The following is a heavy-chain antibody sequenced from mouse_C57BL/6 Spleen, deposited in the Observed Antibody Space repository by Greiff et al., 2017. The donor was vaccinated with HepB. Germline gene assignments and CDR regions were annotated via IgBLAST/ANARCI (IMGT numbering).Heavy chain of an antibody. V-gene: IGHV1-53*01. J-gene: IGHJ3*01. CDR2: INPSNGGT. D-gene: IGHD2-4*01. Sequence: QVQLQQSGIELVKPGASVKLSCKASGYTFTSYWMHWVKQRPGQGLEWIGNINPSNGGTNYNEKFKSKATLTVDKSSSTAYMQLSSLTSEDSAVYYCARIYYDYDWFAYWGQGTLVTVSA. CDR3: ARIYYDYDWFAY. CDR1: GYTFTSYW.